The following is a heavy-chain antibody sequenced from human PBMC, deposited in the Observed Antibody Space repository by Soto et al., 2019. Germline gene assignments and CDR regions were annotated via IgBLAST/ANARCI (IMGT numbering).Heavy chain of an antibody. V-gene: IGHV3-30*18. D-gene: IGHD6-19*01. Sequence: QVQLEESGGGVVQPGRSLRLSCAASGFTFSNYGMHWVRQAPGKGLEWVAVISSDGSNKYYADSVKGRFTISRDNSKNTLYLQMNSLRAEDPAVYYCAKDLRQQWLVNLDYWGQGTLVTVSS. CDR3: AKDLRQQWLVNLDY. CDR2: ISSDGSNK. J-gene: IGHJ4*02. CDR1: GFTFSNYG.